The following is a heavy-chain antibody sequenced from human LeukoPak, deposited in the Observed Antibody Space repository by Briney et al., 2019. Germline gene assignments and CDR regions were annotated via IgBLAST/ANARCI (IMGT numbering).Heavy chain of an antibody. V-gene: IGHV4-59*08. CDR3: ARPGVGSGRYGAFDV. CDR1: GGSISSYY. CDR2: IYYSGST. J-gene: IGHJ3*01. D-gene: IGHD5-18*01. Sequence: SETLSLTCTVSGGSISSYYWSWIRQPPGKGLEWIGYIYYSGSTNYNPSLKSRVTISVDTSKNQFSLKLSSVTAADTAVYYCARPGVGSGRYGAFDVWGQGTMVTVAS.